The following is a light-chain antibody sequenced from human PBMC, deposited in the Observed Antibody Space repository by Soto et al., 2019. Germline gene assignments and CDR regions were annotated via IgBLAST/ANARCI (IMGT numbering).Light chain of an antibody. Sequence: QSALTQPASVSGSPGQSITISCTGTSSDVGSHNLVSWYQQHPGQAPKLMIYEVSKRPLGVSARFSASKSGNTASLTISGLQDEDEADYYCCSYGGSRAVFGGRTQLTAL. CDR3: CSYGGSRAV. CDR1: SSDVGSHNL. J-gene: IGLJ7*02. CDR2: EVS. V-gene: IGLV2-23*02.